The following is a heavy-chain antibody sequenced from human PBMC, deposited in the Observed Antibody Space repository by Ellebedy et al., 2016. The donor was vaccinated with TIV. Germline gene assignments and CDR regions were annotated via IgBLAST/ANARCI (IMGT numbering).Heavy chain of an antibody. CDR2: INQDGSNK. CDR3: ARDGATSAYYGMYV. CDR1: GFTFSDHW. D-gene: IGHD5-12*01. J-gene: IGHJ6*02. Sequence: GESLKISCAASGFTFSDHWMSWVRQAPGSGLEWVAYINQDGSNKYYVDSVKCRFTISRDNSKNTLYLQMNSLRAEDTAVYYCARDGATSAYYGMYVWGQGTTVTVSS. V-gene: IGHV3-7*01.